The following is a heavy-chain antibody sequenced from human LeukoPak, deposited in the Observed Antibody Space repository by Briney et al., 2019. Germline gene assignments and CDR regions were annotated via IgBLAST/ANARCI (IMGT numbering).Heavy chain of an antibody. CDR2: ISGSGGST. J-gene: IGHJ4*02. V-gene: IGHV3-23*01. CDR3: AKGLELLLPYYFDY. Sequence: GGSLTLSCAASGSTFSSYAMSWVRQAPGKGLEWVSAISGSGGSTYYADSVKGRFTISRDNSKNTLYLQMNSLRAEDTAVYYCAKGLELLLPYYFDYWGQGTLVTVSS. CDR1: GSTFSSYA. D-gene: IGHD1-26*01.